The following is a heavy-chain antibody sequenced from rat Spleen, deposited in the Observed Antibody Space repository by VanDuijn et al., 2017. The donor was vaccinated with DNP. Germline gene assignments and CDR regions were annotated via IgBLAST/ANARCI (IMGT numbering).Heavy chain of an antibody. CDR3: ARHNSGWYFDF. V-gene: IGHV5-7*01. D-gene: IGHD4-3*01. CDR2: ITYVGSIT. J-gene: IGHJ1*01. Sequence: EVQLVESGGGLVQPGRSLKLSCAASGFSFSDYDMAWVRQTPKEGLEWVSTITYVGSITYYRASVKGRFTISRDNAKSTLYLQMDSLRSEDTATYYCARHNSGWYFDFWSPGTMVTVSS. CDR1: GFSFSDYD.